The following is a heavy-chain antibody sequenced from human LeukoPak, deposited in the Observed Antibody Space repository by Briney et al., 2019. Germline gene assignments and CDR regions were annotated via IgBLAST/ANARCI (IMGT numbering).Heavy chain of an antibody. CDR3: ARDEFQQLASREVY. Sequence: ASVKVSCKASGYTFTSYDINWVRQATGQGLEWMGWMNPNSGNTGYAQKFQGRVTMTRDTSISTAYMELSRLRSDDTAVYYCARDEFQQLASREVYWGQGTLVTVSS. CDR2: MNPNSGNT. V-gene: IGHV1-8*01. J-gene: IGHJ4*02. D-gene: IGHD6-13*01. CDR1: GYTFTSYD.